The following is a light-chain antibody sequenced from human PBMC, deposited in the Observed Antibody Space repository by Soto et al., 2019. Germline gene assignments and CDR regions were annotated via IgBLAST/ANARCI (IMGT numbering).Light chain of an antibody. CDR2: DVS. Sequence: DIQMTQSPSSLSASVGDRVTITCQASQDIRNCLNWYQQRPGKAPELLIFDVSNLETGVPSRFSGSGSGTDFTVTISSLKPEDIARYYCQKYDKLPITFGPGTRLEIK. CDR3: QKYDKLPIT. V-gene: IGKV1-33*01. J-gene: IGKJ5*01. CDR1: QDIRNC.